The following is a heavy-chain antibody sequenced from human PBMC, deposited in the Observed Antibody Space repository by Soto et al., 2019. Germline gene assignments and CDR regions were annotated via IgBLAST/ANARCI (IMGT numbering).Heavy chain of an antibody. V-gene: IGHV4-31*03. Sequence: PSETLSLTCTVSGGSISSGGYYWSWIRQHPGKGLEWIGYIYYSGSTYYNPSLKSRVTISVDTSKNQFSLKLSSVTAADTAVYYCARGVRDYYYDSSRYPGIDAFDICGQGTMVTV. CDR2: IYYSGST. J-gene: IGHJ3*02. D-gene: IGHD3-22*01. CDR3: ARGVRDYYYDSSRYPGIDAFDI. CDR1: GGSISSGGYY.